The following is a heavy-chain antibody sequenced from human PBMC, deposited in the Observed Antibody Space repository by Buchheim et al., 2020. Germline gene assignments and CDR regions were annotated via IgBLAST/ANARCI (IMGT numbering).Heavy chain of an antibody. CDR3: ARAVYVGSCCMDV. Sequence: EVQLLESGGGLVQRGGSLRLSCAASGFTFSSNSMHWVRQAPGKGLEWVSRINSGGGSTSFSDSVKGRFTISRDNAKNTLYLQMNSLRAEDTAVYYCARAVYVGSCCMDVWGQGT. V-gene: IGHV3-74*02. CDR2: INSGGGST. CDR1: GFTFSSNS. J-gene: IGHJ6*02. D-gene: IGHD1-14*01.